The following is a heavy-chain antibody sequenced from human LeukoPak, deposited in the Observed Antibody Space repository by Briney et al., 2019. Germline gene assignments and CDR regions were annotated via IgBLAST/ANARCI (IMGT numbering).Heavy chain of an antibody. J-gene: IGHJ5*02. CDR2: ISGSGGST. CDR1: GFTFSSSA. D-gene: IGHD3-3*01. CDR3: ARVGGIPRITIFGVVYPVNNWFDP. Sequence: GGSLRLSCAASGFTFSSSAMSWVRQAPEKGLEWVSAISGSGGSTYYADSVKGRFTISRDNSKNTLYLQMNSLRAEDTAVYYCARVGGIPRITIFGVVYPVNNWFDPWGQGTLVTVSS. V-gene: IGHV3-23*01.